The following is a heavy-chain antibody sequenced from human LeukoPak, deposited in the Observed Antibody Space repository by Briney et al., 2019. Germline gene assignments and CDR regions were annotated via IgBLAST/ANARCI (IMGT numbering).Heavy chain of an antibody. Sequence: SETLSLTCTVSGGSISNYYWSWIRQPAGKGLEWIGRIYTSGSTNYNPSLKSRVTMSVDTSKNQFSLKLDSVTAADTAVYYCARSFSAGAIHFDSWGQGTLVTVSS. V-gene: IGHV4-4*07. CDR1: GGSISNYY. J-gene: IGHJ4*02. CDR2: IYTSGST. CDR3: ARSFSAGAIHFDS. D-gene: IGHD1-26*01.